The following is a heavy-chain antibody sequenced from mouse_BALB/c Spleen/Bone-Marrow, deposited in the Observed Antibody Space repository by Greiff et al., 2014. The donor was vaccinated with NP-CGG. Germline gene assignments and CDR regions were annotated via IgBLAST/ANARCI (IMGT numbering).Heavy chain of an antibody. Sequence: VKLVESGPGLVPPSQSLSITCTVSGFSLTSYGVHWVRQPPGKVLEWLGVIWAGGSTNYNSALMSRLSISKDNSKSQVFLKMNSLQTDDTAMYYCARGSYYEGAMDYWGQGTSVTVSS. V-gene: IGHV2-9*02. D-gene: IGHD1-1*01. CDR1: GFSLTSYG. CDR3: ARGSYYEGAMDY. J-gene: IGHJ4*01. CDR2: IWAGGST.